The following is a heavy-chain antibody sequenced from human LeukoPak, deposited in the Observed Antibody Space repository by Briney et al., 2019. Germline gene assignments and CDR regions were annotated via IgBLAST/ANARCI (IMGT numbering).Heavy chain of an antibody. V-gene: IGHV3-30*18. CDR3: AKALFPYCSGGSCPLSLDY. D-gene: IGHD2-15*01. CDR2: ISYDGSNK. Sequence: PGGSLRLSCAASGFTFSSYGMHWVRQAPGKGLEWVAVISYDGSNKYYADSVKGRFTISRDNSKNTLYLQMNSLRAEDTAVYYCAKALFPYCSGGSCPLSLDYWGQGTLVTVSS. CDR1: GFTFSSYG. J-gene: IGHJ4*02.